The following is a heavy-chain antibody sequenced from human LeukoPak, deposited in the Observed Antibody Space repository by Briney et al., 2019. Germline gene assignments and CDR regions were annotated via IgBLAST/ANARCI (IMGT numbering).Heavy chain of an antibody. J-gene: IGHJ4*02. Sequence: PGGSLRLSCAASGFTFSSYEMNWVRQAPGKGLEWLSYISSSGRAIYYADSVKGRFTISRDNVKNSVFLQMNSLRAEDTAVYYCARRAGGYSHPYDYWGQGILVTVSS. CDR2: ISSSGRAI. CDR3: ARRAGGYSHPYDY. CDR1: GFTFSSYE. D-gene: IGHD4-23*01. V-gene: IGHV3-48*03.